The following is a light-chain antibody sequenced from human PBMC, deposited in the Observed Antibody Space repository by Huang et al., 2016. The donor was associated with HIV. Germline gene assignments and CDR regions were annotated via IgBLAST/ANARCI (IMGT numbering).Light chain of an antibody. J-gene: IGKJ3*01. Sequence: ERVMTQSPVTLSVSAGERATFSCRASQSISSKLAWYQQKPGQAPRLLIYGASNRATGIPARFSGSGSGTEFTLTISILQSEDFAVYYCQQYNNWPFTFGQGTRVDIK. CDR1: QSISSK. V-gene: IGKV3-15*01. CDR2: GAS. CDR3: QQYNNWPFT.